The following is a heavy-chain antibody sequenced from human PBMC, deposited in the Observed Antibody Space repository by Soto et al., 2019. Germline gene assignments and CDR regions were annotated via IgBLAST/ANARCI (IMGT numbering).Heavy chain of an antibody. Sequence: EVQLLESGGDLVQPGGSLRFSCAASGFTFTSYAMSWIRQAPGKGLEWVSAITGGGDNTYYADSVKGRFTISRDNSKNTLYLQMNSLRAEDTAFYYCTQDGGSRDWLTVNWGQGTLVTVSS. J-gene: IGHJ4*02. CDR2: ITGGGDNT. CDR1: GFTFTSYA. V-gene: IGHV3-23*01. CDR3: TQDGGSRDWLTVN. D-gene: IGHD3-9*01.